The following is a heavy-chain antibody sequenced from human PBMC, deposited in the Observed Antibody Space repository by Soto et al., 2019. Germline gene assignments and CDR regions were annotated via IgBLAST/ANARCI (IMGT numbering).Heavy chain of an antibody. CDR1: GASISGFY. CDR3: VRDGTKTLRDWFDP. J-gene: IGHJ5*02. D-gene: IGHD1-1*01. CDR2: IYATGTT. Sequence: PSETLSLTCTVSGASISGFYWSWIRKSAGNGLEWIGRIYATGTTDYNPSLKSRVMMSVDTSKKQFSLKLRSVTAAEPAVYYCVRDGTKTLRDWFDPWGQGISVTVS. V-gene: IGHV4-4*07.